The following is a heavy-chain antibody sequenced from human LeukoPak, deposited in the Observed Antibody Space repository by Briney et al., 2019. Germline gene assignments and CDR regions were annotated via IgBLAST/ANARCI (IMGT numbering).Heavy chain of an antibody. Sequence: SETLSLTCTVSGGSISSYYWSWIRQPAGKGLEWIGRIYTSGSTNYNPSLKSRVTMSLDTSKNQFSLKLNSVTAADTAVYYCARAGLPGIAVAGTFDYWGQGTLVTVSS. CDR3: ARAGLPGIAVAGTFDY. J-gene: IGHJ4*02. CDR2: IYTSGST. CDR1: GGSISSYY. V-gene: IGHV4-4*07. D-gene: IGHD6-19*01.